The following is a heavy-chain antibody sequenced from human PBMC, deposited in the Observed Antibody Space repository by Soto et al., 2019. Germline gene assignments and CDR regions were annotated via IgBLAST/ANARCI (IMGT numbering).Heavy chain of an antibody. CDR2: LFTGGTT. Sequence: PGGSLRLSCAASAITDSANYMSWVHKAQGEGLEWVSILFTGGTTYYIDSVKGRFTVSRDNSKNTLYLQMNNLSTEDKAEHHCVRKLKEPFCGRDVWGQGTTVTGSS. CDR3: VRKLKEPFCGRDV. CDR1: AITDSANY. V-gene: IGHV3-53*01. D-gene: IGHD1-26*01. J-gene: IGHJ6*01.